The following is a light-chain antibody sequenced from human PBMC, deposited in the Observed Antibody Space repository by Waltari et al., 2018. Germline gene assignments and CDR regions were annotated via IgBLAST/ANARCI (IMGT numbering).Light chain of an antibody. CDR1: ILTKRY. J-gene: IGLJ2*01. Sequence: SYELTQPSSVSVSPGQTVRITCSGDILTKRYARWFQRKPGQPPIVIIYKDTARPPGIPERFSGSSSGTTVTLTITGAQVEDEADYYCYSATDNDWLFGGGTKLTVL. CDR2: KDT. V-gene: IGLV3-27*01. CDR3: YSATDNDWL.